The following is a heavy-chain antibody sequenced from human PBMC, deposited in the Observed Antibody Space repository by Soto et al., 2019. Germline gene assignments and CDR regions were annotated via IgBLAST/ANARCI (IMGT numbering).Heavy chain of an antibody. CDR3: SSGSSTYWG. V-gene: IGHV3-21*01. Sequence: EVQLVESGGGLVKPGGSLRLSCAASGFTFTSHTMSWLRQAPGKGLEWVSSISSTRTYIYYADSVNGRLTIARDNPQNPLYLEMTCLRAEDPALYSCSSGSSTYWGWGQGTLLSISS. D-gene: IGHD7-27*01. J-gene: IGHJ4*02. CDR1: GFTFTSHT. CDR2: ISSTRTYI.